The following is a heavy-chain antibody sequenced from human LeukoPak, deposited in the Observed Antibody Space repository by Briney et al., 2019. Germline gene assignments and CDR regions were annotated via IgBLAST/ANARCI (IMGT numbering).Heavy chain of an antibody. CDR3: ARGPVDTTYLGFDY. D-gene: IGHD5-18*01. CDR2: IYTSGST. J-gene: IGHJ4*02. V-gene: IGHV4-4*07. CDR1: GASISSYY. Sequence: SETLSLTCTVSGASISSYYWSWIRQPAGRRLEWIGRIYTSGSTNYNPSLKSRVTISVDKSKNQLSLKLSSVTAADTAVYYCARGPVDTTYLGFDYWGQGTLVTVSS.